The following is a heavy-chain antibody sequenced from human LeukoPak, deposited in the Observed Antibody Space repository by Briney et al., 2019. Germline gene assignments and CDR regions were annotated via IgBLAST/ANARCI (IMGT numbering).Heavy chain of an antibody. Sequence: PSETLSLTCAVSGYSISSGYYWGWIRQPPGKGLEWIGCIYHSGSTYYNPSLKSRVAISVDTYKNQFSLKLSSVTAADTAVYYCARLTEYSSSSGWYYYYYMDVWGKGTTVTVSS. CDR2: IYHSGST. J-gene: IGHJ6*03. D-gene: IGHD6-6*01. V-gene: IGHV4-38-2*01. CDR3: ARLTEYSSSSGWYYYYYMDV. CDR1: GYSISSGYY.